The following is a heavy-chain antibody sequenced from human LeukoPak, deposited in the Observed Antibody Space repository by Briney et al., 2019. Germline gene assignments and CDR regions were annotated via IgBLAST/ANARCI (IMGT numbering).Heavy chain of an antibody. D-gene: IGHD2-15*01. CDR1: GFTFSSYV. CDR3: AKRGRTVVVATTTYYYYMDV. Sequence: GGSLRLSCAASGFTFSSYVMSWVRQAPGKGLEWVSAISGSGGSTYYAGSVKGRFTISRDNAKNKLSLQMNSLRAEDTAVYYCAKRGRTVVVATTTYYYYMDVWGKGTTVAISS. CDR2: ISGSGGST. V-gene: IGHV3-23*01. J-gene: IGHJ6*03.